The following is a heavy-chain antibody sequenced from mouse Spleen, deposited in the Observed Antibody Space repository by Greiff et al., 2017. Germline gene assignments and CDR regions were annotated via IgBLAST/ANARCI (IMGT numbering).Heavy chain of an antibody. V-gene: IGHV5-16*01. J-gene: IGHJ4*01. CDR2: INYDGSST. Sequence: EVKLVESEGGLVQPGSSMKLSCTASGFTFSDYYMAWVRQVPEKGLEWVANINYDGSSTYYLDSLKSRFIISRDNAKNILYLQMSSLKSEDTATYYCARDRGVDYWGQGTSVTVSS. CDR1: GFTFSDYY. CDR3: ARDRGVDY.